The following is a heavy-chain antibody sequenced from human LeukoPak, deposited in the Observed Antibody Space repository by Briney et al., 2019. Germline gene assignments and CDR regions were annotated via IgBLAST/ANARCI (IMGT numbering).Heavy chain of an antibody. CDR2: ISYDGSNK. V-gene: IGHV3-30*18. J-gene: IGHJ4*02. CDR1: GFTFSSYG. D-gene: IGHD6-13*01. Sequence: GRSLRLSCAASGFTFSSYGMHWVRQAPGKGLEWVAVISYDGSNKYYADSVKGRFTISRDNSKNTLYLQMNSLRAEDTAVYYCGKDRSSSCLDYWAREPWSPSPQ. CDR3: GKDRSSSCLDY.